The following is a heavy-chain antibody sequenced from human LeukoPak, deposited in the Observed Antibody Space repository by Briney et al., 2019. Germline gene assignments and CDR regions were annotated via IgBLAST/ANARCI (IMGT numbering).Heavy chain of an antibody. Sequence: QPGRSLRLSCAASVFTFSSYGMHWVRQAPGKGLEWVAVIWYDGSNKYYADSVKGRFTISRDNSKNTLYLQMNSLRAEDTAVYYCAKELGSRLFQFGFDYWGQGTLVTVSS. CDR1: VFTFSSYG. J-gene: IGHJ4*02. V-gene: IGHV3-33*06. CDR3: AKELGSRLFQFGFDY. D-gene: IGHD3-22*01. CDR2: IWYDGSNK.